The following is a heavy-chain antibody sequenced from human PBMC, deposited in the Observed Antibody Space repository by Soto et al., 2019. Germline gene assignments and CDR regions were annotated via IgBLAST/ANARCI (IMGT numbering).Heavy chain of an antibody. D-gene: IGHD2-2*01. CDR2: IKSKTGDGTT. J-gene: IGHJ6*02. CDR3: TTDSSSWAYYYYYGMDV. CDR1: GFTFSNAW. V-gene: IGHV3-15*01. Sequence: LRLSCTVSGFTFSNAWMTWVRQAPWKGLEWVGRIKSKTGDGTTDYAAPVKGRFTISRDDSRNTLYLQMNSLKTEDTAVYYCTTDSSSWAYYYYYGMDVWGQGTTVTVSS.